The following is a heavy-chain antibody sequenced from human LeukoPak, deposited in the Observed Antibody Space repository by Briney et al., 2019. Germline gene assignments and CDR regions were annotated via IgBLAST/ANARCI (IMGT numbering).Heavy chain of an antibody. CDR3: TTESSGSLPY. D-gene: IGHD1-26*01. CDR1: GFSVSETY. Sequence: GGSLRLSCAVSGFSVSETYINWVRLLPGRGREWVGLIKNKADRGEIEYAAPVKDRFTISRDDSKNTVYLQMSSLKTEDTAVYYCTTESSGSLPYWGQGTLVTVSS. V-gene: IGHV3-15*07. CDR2: IKNKADRGEI. J-gene: IGHJ4*02.